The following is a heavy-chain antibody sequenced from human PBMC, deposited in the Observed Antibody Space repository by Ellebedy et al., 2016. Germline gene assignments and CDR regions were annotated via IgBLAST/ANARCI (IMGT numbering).Heavy chain of an antibody. D-gene: IGHD6-13*01. J-gene: IGHJ6*02. V-gene: IGHV4-34*01. CDR1: GGSFSGYY. CDR2: IYYSGST. CDR3: ARTGYSSSWYPILYYYYYGMDV. Sequence: SETLSLTXAVYGGSFSGYYWSWIRQPPGKGLEWIGSIYYSGSTYYNPSLKSRVTISVDTSKNQFSLKLSSVTAADTAVYYCARTGYSSSWYPILYYYYYGMDVWGQGTTVTVSS.